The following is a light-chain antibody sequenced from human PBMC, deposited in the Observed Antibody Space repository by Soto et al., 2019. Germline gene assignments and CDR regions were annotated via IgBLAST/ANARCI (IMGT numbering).Light chain of an antibody. Sequence: DIVMTQSPDSLAVSLGERATINCKSSQSVLSSSNNKNYLAWYQQKPRQPPKLLIYWASTRESGVPDRFSGSGSGTDFTLTISSLQAEDVAAYFCQQYYSPPLTFGPGTTVDIK. CDR2: WAS. CDR3: QQYYSPPLT. V-gene: IGKV4-1*01. J-gene: IGKJ3*01. CDR1: QSVLSSSNNKNY.